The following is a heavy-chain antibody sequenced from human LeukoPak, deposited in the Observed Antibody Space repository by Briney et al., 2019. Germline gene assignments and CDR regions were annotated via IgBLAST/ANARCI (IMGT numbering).Heavy chain of an antibody. D-gene: IGHD2-2*01. CDR2: LSANGGTT. CDR1: GFXISDYA. Sequence: GGSLRLSCSASGFXISDYAIHWVRQAPGKGLEYVSALSANGGTTYYADSVKGRFTISRDTSKNTLYLQMSSLRAEDTAMYHCVKDLYKGDSASWYFFHYWGQGTLVTVSS. CDR3: VKDLYKGDSASWYFFHY. V-gene: IGHV3-64D*06. J-gene: IGHJ4*02.